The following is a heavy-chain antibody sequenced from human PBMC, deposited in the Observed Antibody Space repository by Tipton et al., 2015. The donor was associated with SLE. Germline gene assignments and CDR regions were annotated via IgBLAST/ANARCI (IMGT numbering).Heavy chain of an antibody. CDR1: GVSISTFY. CDR3: AGYSNVFFGP. V-gene: IGHV4-59*01. Sequence: TLSLTCTVSGVSISTFYWSWIRQPPGKGLEWIGYIYYSGGSTNYNPSLKSRVTMSVDTSKNQFSLKLSSVTAADTAVYYCAGYSNVFFGPWGQGTLVTVSS. D-gene: IGHD4-11*01. J-gene: IGHJ4*02. CDR2: IYYSGGST.